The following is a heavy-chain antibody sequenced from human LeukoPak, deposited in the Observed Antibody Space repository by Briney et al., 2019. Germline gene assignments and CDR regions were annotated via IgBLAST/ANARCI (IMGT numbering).Heavy chain of an antibody. V-gene: IGHV4-31*03. D-gene: IGHD3-10*01. Sequence: SQTLSLTCTVSGGSISSGGYYWNWTRQHPGKGLEWIGFIYYSGSTYYNPSLKSRVTISVDTSKNQFSLKLSSVTAADTAVYYCARNWGITSIDYWGQGTLVTVSS. CDR2: IYYSGST. CDR1: GGSISSGGYY. CDR3: ARNWGITSIDY. J-gene: IGHJ4*02.